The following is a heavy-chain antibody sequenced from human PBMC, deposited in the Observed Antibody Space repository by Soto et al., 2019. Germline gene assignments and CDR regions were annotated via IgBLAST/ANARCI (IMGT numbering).Heavy chain of an antibody. Sequence: SETLSLTCAVYGGSFSGYYWTWIRQPPGTGLEWIGEINHSGSTNYNPSLKSRVTMSLDISKSQFSLRLTSVTAADTAVYFCARYNAASGTYYFDYWGRGALVTVSS. D-gene: IGHD6-13*01. CDR3: ARYNAASGTYYFDY. CDR2: INHSGST. V-gene: IGHV4-34*01. CDR1: GGSFSGYY. J-gene: IGHJ4*02.